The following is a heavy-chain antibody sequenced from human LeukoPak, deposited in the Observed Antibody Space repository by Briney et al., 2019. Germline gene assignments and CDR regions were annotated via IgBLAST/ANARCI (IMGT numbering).Heavy chain of an antibody. CDR2: IHSGDST. Sequence: GGSLRLSCAASGFTVGSNYMSWVRQAPGKGLEWVSGIHSGDSTYYADSVKGRITISRDNSKNTLYLQMNSLRAEDTALYHCVRGSFDSSDYYLVPLFRSWGQGTLVTVSS. V-gene: IGHV3-53*05. D-gene: IGHD3-22*01. CDR1: GFTVGSNY. CDR3: VRGSFDSSDYYLVPLFRS. J-gene: IGHJ4*02.